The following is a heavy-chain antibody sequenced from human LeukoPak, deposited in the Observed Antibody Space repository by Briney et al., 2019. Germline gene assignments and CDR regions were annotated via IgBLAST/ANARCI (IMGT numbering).Heavy chain of an antibody. CDR1: GFTFSSYS. V-gene: IGHV3-48*01. CDR3: ARVPYYYGSGSYYLLGAFDI. Sequence: RGSLRLSCAASGFTFSSYSMNWVRQAPGKGLEWVSYISSSSSTIYYADSVKGRFTISRDNAKNSLYLQMNRLRAEDTAVYYCARVPYYYGSGSYYLLGAFDIWGQGTMVTVSS. D-gene: IGHD3-10*01. J-gene: IGHJ3*02. CDR2: ISSSSSTI.